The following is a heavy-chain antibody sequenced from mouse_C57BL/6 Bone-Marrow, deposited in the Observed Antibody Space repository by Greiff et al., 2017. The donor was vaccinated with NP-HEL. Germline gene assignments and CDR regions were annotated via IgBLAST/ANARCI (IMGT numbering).Heavy chain of an antibody. CDR1: GYTFTSYG. CDR3: AIYGSSSWFAY. Sequence: QVQLQQSGAELARPGASVKLSCKASGYTFTSYGISWVKQRTGQGLEWIGEIYPRSGNTYYNEKFKGKATLTADKSSSTAYMELRSLTSEDAAVYFCAIYGSSSWFAYWGQGTLVTVSA. J-gene: IGHJ3*01. V-gene: IGHV1-81*01. D-gene: IGHD1-1*01. CDR2: IYPRSGNT.